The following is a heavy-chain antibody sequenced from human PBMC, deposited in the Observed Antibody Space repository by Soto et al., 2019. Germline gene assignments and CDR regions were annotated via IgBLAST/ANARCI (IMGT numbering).Heavy chain of an antibody. CDR2: IYRSGST. CDR1: SGSISSSNW. CDR3: ARDYYGSGSFLNY. D-gene: IGHD3-10*01. Sequence: SETLSLTCAVSSGSISSSNWWSWVRQPPGKGLEWIGEIYRSGSTNYNPSLKSRVTISVDKSKNQFSLKLSSVTAADTAVYYWARDYYGSGSFLNYGGRGPWVTVP. V-gene: IGHV4-4*02. J-gene: IGHJ4*02.